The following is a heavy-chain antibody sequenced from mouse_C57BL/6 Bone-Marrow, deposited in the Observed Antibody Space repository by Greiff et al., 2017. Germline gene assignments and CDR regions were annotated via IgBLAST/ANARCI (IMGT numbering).Heavy chain of an antibody. CDR2: INPSNGDT. D-gene: IGHD2-12*01. V-gene: IGHV1-20*01. Sequence: VQLQQSGPELVKPGASVKISCKASGYSFTGYFMHWVMQSHGKSLEWIGRINPSNGDTFYNQKFKGKATLTVDKSSSTAHMELRSLTSEDSAVYYCTSSCYCYEDFGYWGQGTTLTVSS. CDR1: GYSFTGYF. J-gene: IGHJ2*01. CDR3: TSSCYCYEDFGY.